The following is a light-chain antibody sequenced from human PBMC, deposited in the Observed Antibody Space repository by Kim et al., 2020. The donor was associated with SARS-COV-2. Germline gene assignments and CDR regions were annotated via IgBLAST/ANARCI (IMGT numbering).Light chain of an antibody. CDR3: QQYDSYSRGT. V-gene: IGKV1-5*01. Sequence: SVGASVTITCRASQSISAYLAWYQHNPGKAPKLMIYDASILESVPPSRFSGSGAGTEFTLTISSLQPDDAAIYYCQQYDSYSRGTFGQGTKLEI. CDR2: DAS. CDR1: QSISAY. J-gene: IGKJ2*01.